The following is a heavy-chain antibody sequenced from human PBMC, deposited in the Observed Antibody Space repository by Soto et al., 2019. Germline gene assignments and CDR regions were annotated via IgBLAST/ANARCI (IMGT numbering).Heavy chain of an antibody. D-gene: IGHD6-25*01. CDR1: GVTYNTFA. Sequence: QVQLVQSGAEVRKPGSSVKVSCKASGVTYNTFAVSWVRQAPGQGLEWMGGMIPVLGPASYAQKFQGRVTITADKSTTTAYLELTSLRSEDTAVYYCVSAAKRYFDYWGQGTLVTVSS. V-gene: IGHV1-69*06. CDR3: VSAAKRYFDY. J-gene: IGHJ4*02. CDR2: MIPVLGPA.